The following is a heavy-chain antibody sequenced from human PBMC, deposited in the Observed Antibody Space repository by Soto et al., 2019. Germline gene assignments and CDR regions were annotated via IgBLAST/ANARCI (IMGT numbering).Heavy chain of an antibody. CDR3: AASSSVAAAGYFNF. V-gene: IGHV1-69*01. CDR1: GDLFNNYA. D-gene: IGHD6-13*01. Sequence: QVQLVQSGAEVKEPGSSVKVSCKATGDLFNNYAFNWVRQAPGQGLEWMGRISPLFSTTNYAQKFQGRVTSWADELTTIAYLEVSNLESEDTAMYYCAASSSVAAAGYFNFWGQGTLVTVSP. J-gene: IGHJ4*02. CDR2: ISPLFSTT.